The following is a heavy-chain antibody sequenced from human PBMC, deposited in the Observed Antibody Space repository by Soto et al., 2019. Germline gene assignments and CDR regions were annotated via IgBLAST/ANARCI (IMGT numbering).Heavy chain of an antibody. Sequence: QLQLQESGSGLVKPSQTLSLTCAVSGGSISSGGYSWSWIRQPPGKGLEWIGYIYHSGSTYYNPSLKSRVTISVDRSKNQFSLKLSSVTAADTAVYYCARGPTGYGMDVWGQGTTVTVSS. CDR3: ARGPTGYGMDV. D-gene: IGHD4-17*01. CDR2: IYHSGST. J-gene: IGHJ6*02. CDR1: GGSISSGGYS. V-gene: IGHV4-30-2*01.